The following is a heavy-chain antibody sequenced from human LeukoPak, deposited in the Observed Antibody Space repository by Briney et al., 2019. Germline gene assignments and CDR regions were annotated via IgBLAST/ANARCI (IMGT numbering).Heavy chain of an antibody. Sequence: GGSLRLSCAVSGLSFSTTWMSWVRQAPGKGLEWVANIKEDGSETHYVGSVRGRFTISRDNAKNSLYLQMNSLRVEDTAVYYCAKDRVAGSYNYWGQGTLVTVSS. J-gene: IGHJ4*02. D-gene: IGHD1-26*01. V-gene: IGHV3-7*01. CDR1: GLSFSTTW. CDR3: AKDRVAGSYNY. CDR2: IKEDGSET.